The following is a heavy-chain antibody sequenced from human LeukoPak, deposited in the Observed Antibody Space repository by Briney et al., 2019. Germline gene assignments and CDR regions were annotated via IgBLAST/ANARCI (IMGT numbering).Heavy chain of an antibody. J-gene: IGHJ6*04. CDR1: GGSFSGYY. CDR3: ARGLRKYYYYYGMDV. Sequence: PSETLSLTCAVYGGSFSGYYWSWIRQPPGKGLEWIGEINHSGSTNYNPSLKSRVTIPVDTSKNQFSLKLSSVTAADTAVYYCARGLRKYYYYYGMDVWGKGTTVTVSS. CDR2: INHSGST. D-gene: IGHD4-17*01. V-gene: IGHV4-34*01.